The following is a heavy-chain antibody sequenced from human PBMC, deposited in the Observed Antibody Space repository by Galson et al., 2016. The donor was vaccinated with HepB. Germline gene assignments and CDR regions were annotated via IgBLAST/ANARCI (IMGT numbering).Heavy chain of an antibody. D-gene: IGHD1-1*01. CDR1: GGSVGSGGVY. Sequence: SETLSLTCTLSGGSVGSGGVYWGWIRQPPGKGLDYVGNFFSGGRTSYNPSLESRVSISVDTSKNQFSLKLTSVTAADSGVYYCGTSTGTTEDWGQGTLVTVFS. J-gene: IGHJ4*02. CDR3: GTSTGTTED. CDR2: FFSGGRT. V-gene: IGHV4-39*01.